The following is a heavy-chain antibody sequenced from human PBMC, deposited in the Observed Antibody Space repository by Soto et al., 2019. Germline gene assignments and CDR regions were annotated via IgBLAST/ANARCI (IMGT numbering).Heavy chain of an antibody. J-gene: IGHJ4*02. D-gene: IGHD6-6*01. Sequence: GESLKISCKGAGYSFTSYRISWVRQMPGKGLGWMGRIDPSDSYTNYSPSCQGHVTISADKTISTAYLQWSSLKASDTAMYYCARQAARTGGGYWGQGTLVTVSS. CDR2: IDPSDSYT. CDR1: GYSFTSYR. V-gene: IGHV5-10-1*01. CDR3: ARQAARTGGGY.